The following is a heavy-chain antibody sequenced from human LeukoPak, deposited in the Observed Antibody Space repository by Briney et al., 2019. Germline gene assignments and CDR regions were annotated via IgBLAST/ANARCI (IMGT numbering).Heavy chain of an antibody. Sequence: SVKLSCKASGGTFSSYAISWVRQARGQGLEWMGGIIPIFGTANYARKFQGRVTITTDESTSTAYMELSSLRSEDTAVYYCARSIAAAGEFDYWGQGTLVTVSS. CDR1: GGTFSSYA. CDR3: ARSIAAAGEFDY. V-gene: IGHV1-69*05. CDR2: IIPIFGTA. D-gene: IGHD6-13*01. J-gene: IGHJ4*02.